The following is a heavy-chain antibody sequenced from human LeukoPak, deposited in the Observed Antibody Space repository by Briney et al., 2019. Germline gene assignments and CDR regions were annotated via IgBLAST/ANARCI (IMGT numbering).Heavy chain of an antibody. J-gene: IGHJ4*02. CDR2: ISWNGGDI. D-gene: IGHD1-26*01. CDR1: GFTFDDYA. CDR3: AKEHSSGGGLPDY. Sequence: KAGRSLRLSCAASGFTFDDYAMHWVRQAPGKGLEWVSGISWNGGDIGYADSVKGRFTVSRDNAKNSLYLQMNSLRAEDTAFYYCAKEHSSGGGLPDYWGQGTLVTVSS. V-gene: IGHV3-9*01.